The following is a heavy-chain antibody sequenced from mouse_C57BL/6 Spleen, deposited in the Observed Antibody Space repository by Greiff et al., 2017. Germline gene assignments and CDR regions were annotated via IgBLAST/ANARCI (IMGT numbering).Heavy chain of an antibody. D-gene: IGHD2-3*01. CDR2: IDPSDSET. Sequence: QVQLQQPGAELVRPGSSVKLSCKASGYTFTSYWMHWVKQRPIQGLEWIGNIDPSDSETHYNQKFKDKATLTVDKSSSTAYMQLSSLTSEDSAVYYCAREGWSEGFAYWGQGTLVTVSA. J-gene: IGHJ3*01. CDR1: GYTFTSYW. CDR3: AREGWSEGFAY. V-gene: IGHV1-52*01.